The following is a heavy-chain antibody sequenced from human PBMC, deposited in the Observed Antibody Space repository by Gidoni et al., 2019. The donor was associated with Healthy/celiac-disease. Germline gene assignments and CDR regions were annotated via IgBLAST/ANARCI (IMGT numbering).Heavy chain of an antibody. CDR2: IIPIFGTA. CDR1: GGTFSSYA. Sequence: QVQLVQSGAEVKKPGSSVQVSCKASGGTFSSYAIIWVLQDPGQGLEWMGGIIPIFGTANYGQKFQGRVKSTADKSTRTAYMELSRLRSEDTAVYYCARAGGGPRAAAGGSRYYYYYMDVWGKGTTVTVSS. CDR3: ARAGGGPRAAAGGSRYYYYYMDV. V-gene: IGHV1-69*06. J-gene: IGHJ6*03. D-gene: IGHD6-13*01.